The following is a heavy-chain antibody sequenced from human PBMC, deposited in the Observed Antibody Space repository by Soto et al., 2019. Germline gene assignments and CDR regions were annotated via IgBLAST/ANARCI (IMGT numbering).Heavy chain of an antibody. V-gene: IGHV3-33*01. D-gene: IGHD5-12*01. J-gene: IGHJ4*02. Sequence: QVQLVESGGGVVQPGRSLRLSCAASGFTFSSYGMHWVRQAPGKGLEWVAVIWYDGSNKYYADSVKGRFTISRDNSKNTLYLQMNSLRAEDTAVYYCARKGVNVDIGATIWDPLDYWGQGTLVTVSS. CDR3: ARKGVNVDIGATIWDPLDY. CDR1: GFTFSSYG. CDR2: IWYDGSNK.